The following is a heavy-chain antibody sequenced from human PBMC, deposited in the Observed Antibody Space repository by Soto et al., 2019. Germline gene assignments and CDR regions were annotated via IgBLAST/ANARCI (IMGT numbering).Heavy chain of an antibody. J-gene: IGHJ6*02. CDR3: ARDYAAYGMDV. Sequence: LRLSCAASGFTFSSYGMHWVRQAPGKGLEWVAVIWYDGSNKYYADSVKGRFTISRDNSKNTLYLQMNSLRAEDTAVYYCARDYAAYGMDVWGQGTTVTVSS. CDR1: GFTFSSYG. D-gene: IGHD6-13*01. CDR2: IWYDGSNK. V-gene: IGHV3-33*01.